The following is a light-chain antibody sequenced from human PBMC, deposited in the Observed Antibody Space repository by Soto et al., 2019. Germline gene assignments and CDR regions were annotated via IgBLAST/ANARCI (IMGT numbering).Light chain of an antibody. CDR1: SRDVGGYNF. V-gene: IGLV2-14*03. CDR2: DVS. J-gene: IGLJ1*01. CDR3: TSYTTSFTYV. Sequence: QSVLTPPASVSGAPWQSITISCTGTSRDVGGYNFVSWYQHHPGKAPKLIIYDVSNRPSGVSNRFSGSKSGNTASLTISGLQAEDDADYYCTSYTTSFTYVFGTGTKVTVL.